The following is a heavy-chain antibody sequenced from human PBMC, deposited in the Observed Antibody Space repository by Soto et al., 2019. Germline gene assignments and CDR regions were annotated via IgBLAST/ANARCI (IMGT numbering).Heavy chain of an antibody. V-gene: IGHV3-23*01. D-gene: IGHD4-17*01. Sequence: EVQLLESGGGLVQPGGSLRLSCAASGFTFSSYVMSWVRQAPGKGLEWVSAISGSGGSTYYADSVKGRFTISRDNSKNTLYLQMNSLRAEDTAVYYCASPPHDYGDYFGGLDWGQGTLVTVSS. CDR1: GFTFSSYV. J-gene: IGHJ4*02. CDR2: ISGSGGST. CDR3: ASPPHDYGDYFGGLD.